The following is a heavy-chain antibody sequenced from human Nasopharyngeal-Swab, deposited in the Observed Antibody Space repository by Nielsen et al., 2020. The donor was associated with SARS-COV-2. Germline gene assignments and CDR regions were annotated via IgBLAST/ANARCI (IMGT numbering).Heavy chain of an antibody. V-gene: IGHV1-18*01. CDR2: IRADSPDT. D-gene: IGHD5/OR15-5a*01. Sequence: ASVKVSCKASGYTFTSYGIRWVRQAPGQGLEWMGWIRADSPDTDYAQNFQGRVTITTDTSTSTAYMELRSLTSDDTAVYYCARDRSTKDYWGQGTLVTVSS. CDR3: ARDRSTKDY. CDR1: GYTFTSYG. J-gene: IGHJ4*02.